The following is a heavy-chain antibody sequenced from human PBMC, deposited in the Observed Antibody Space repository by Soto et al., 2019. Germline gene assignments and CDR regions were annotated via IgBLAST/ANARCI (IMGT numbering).Heavy chain of an antibody. V-gene: IGHV4-4*02. CDR1: GGSISSSNW. CDR3: ARETFKAAAGTYYYYGMGV. D-gene: IGHD6-13*01. CDR2: IYHSGST. Sequence: PSETLSLTCAVSGGSISSSNWWSWVRQPPGKGLEWIGEIYHSGSTNYNPSLKSRVTISVDKSKNQFSLKLSSVTAADTAVYYCARETFKAAAGTYYYYGMGVWGQGTTVTVSS. J-gene: IGHJ6*02.